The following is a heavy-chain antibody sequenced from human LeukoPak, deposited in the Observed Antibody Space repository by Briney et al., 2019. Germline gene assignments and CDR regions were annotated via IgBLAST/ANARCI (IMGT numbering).Heavy chain of an antibody. Sequence: PSETLSLTCAVYGGSFSGYYWSWIRQPPGKGLEWIGEINHSGSTNYNPSLKSRVTISVDTSKNQFSLKLSSVTAADTAVYYCARGVRYSSSSRFDYWGQGTLVTVSS. D-gene: IGHD6-6*01. V-gene: IGHV4-34*01. CDR3: ARGVRYSSSSRFDY. CDR1: GGSFSGYY. J-gene: IGHJ4*02. CDR2: INHSGST.